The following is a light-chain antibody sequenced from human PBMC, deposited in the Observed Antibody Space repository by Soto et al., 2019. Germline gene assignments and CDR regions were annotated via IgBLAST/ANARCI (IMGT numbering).Light chain of an antibody. CDR1: QSVNSNY. J-gene: IGKJ5*01. CDR3: QQYGSSPIT. V-gene: IGKV3-20*01. CDR2: GAS. Sequence: EIVLTQSPATLSLSPGERATLSCRASQSVNSNYLAWYQQKSGQAPRLLIYGASSRATGIPDKFSGSGSGTDFTLTISRLDPEDFAAYYGQQYGSSPITFGQGTRLELK.